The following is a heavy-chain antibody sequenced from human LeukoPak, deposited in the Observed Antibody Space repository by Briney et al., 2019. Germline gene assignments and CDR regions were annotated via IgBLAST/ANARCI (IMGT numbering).Heavy chain of an antibody. CDR1: GGSISSYY. Sequence: PSETLSLTCTVSGGSISSYYWSWIRQPPGKGLEWIGYIYYGGSTNYNPSLKSRVTISVDTSKNQFSLKLSSVTAADTAVYYCARGLRGYFDYWGQGTLVTVSS. CDR3: ARGLRGYFDY. CDR2: IYYGGST. J-gene: IGHJ4*02. V-gene: IGHV4-59*01. D-gene: IGHD3-10*01.